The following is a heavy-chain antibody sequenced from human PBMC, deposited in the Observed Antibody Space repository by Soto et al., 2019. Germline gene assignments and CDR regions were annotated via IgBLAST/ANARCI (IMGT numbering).Heavy chain of an antibody. CDR3: ARSLYSSSWFHSGNSYYYYGMDV. V-gene: IGHV1-69*12. Sequence: QVQLVQSGAEVKKPGSSVKVSCKASGGTFGIYAITWVRQAPGQGLEWMGGIIAFSDIVNYTQKLQGRVTINADETTNTAYIDLSSLRSEDTAVYYCARSLYSSSWFHSGNSYYYYGMDVWGQGTTVTVSS. J-gene: IGHJ6*02. D-gene: IGHD6-13*01. CDR2: IIAFSDIV. CDR1: GGTFGIYA.